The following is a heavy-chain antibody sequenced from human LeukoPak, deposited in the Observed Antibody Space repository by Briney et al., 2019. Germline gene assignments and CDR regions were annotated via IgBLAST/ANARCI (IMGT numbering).Heavy chain of an antibody. D-gene: IGHD2-8*01. V-gene: IGHV4-59*01. Sequence: PSETLSLTCTVSGGSISSYYWSWIRQPPGKGLEWIGYIFYSGNTNYNPSLKSRVTISVDTSKNQISLRLSSVTAADTAVYYCARGFCTDGVCYTFDPWGQGTLVTVSS. CDR3: ARGFCTDGVCYTFDP. CDR2: IFYSGNT. J-gene: IGHJ5*02. CDR1: GGSISSYY.